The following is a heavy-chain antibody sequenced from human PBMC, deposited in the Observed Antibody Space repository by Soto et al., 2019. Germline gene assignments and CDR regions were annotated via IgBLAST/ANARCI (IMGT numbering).Heavy chain of an antibody. V-gene: IGHV3-30*04. CDR1: GFTFSSYA. Sequence: GGSLRLSCAASGFTFSSYAMHWVRQAPGKGLEWVAVISYDGSNKYYADSVKGRFTISRDNSKNTLYLQMNSLRAEDTAVYYCARDGAYSSSYYYYYYMDVWGKGTTVTVSS. J-gene: IGHJ6*03. CDR3: ARDGAYSSSYYYYYYMDV. CDR2: ISYDGSNK. D-gene: IGHD6-6*01.